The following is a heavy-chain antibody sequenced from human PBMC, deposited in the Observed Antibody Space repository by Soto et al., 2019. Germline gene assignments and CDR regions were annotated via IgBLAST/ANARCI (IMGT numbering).Heavy chain of an antibody. Sequence: SSETLSLTCAVSGGSISSGGYSWSWIRQPPGKGLEWIGYIYHSGSTYYNPSLKSRVTISVDRSKNQFSLKLSSVTAADTAVYYCARALDIVVVDGWVDPWGQGTLVTVSS. J-gene: IGHJ5*02. CDR1: GGSISSGGYS. V-gene: IGHV4-30-2*01. D-gene: IGHD2-15*01. CDR2: IYHSGST. CDR3: ARALDIVVVDGWVDP.